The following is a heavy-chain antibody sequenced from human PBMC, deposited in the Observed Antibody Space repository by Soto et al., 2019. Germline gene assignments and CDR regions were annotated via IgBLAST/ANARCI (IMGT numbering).Heavy chain of an antibody. Sequence: ASVKVSCKASGYTFTSYYMHWVRQAPRQGLEWMGIINPSGGSTSYAQKFQGRVTMTRDTSTSTVYMELSSLRSEDTAVYYCARVYCSGGSCYSIDYWGQGTLVTVSS. J-gene: IGHJ4*02. D-gene: IGHD2-15*01. CDR1: GYTFTSYY. CDR3: ARVYCSGGSCYSIDY. CDR2: INPSGGST. V-gene: IGHV1-46*03.